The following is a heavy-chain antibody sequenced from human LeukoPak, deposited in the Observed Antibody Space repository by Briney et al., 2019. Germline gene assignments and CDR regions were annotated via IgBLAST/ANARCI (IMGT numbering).Heavy chain of an antibody. V-gene: IGHV3-7*01. D-gene: IGHD5-12*01. CDR2: IKQDGSEK. CDR3: ARGGGYSGYENWFDP. Sequence: GGSLRLSCAASGFTFRSYWMSWVRQAPGKGLEWVANIKQDGSEKYYVDSVKGRFTISRDNAKNSLYLQMNSLRAEDTAVYYCARGGGYSGYENWFDPWGQGTLVTVSS. J-gene: IGHJ5*02. CDR1: GFTFRSYW.